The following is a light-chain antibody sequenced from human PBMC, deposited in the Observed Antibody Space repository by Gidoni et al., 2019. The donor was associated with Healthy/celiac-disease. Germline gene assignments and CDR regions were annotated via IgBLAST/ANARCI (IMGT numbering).Light chain of an antibody. CDR2: QVS. V-gene: IGKV2-30*02. CDR1: QSLVHSVRTTY. J-gene: IGKJ2*01. Sequence: DVVMTQSPLSLPVTLGQPASISCRSSQSLVHSVRTTYLNWFQQRTGQASRRRICQVSNRDSGVPDRYSGSGAGTDFTLKISRVEAEEVRVYYCMQGTHWPPNTFGQGNKSGDQT. CDR3: MQGTHWPPNT.